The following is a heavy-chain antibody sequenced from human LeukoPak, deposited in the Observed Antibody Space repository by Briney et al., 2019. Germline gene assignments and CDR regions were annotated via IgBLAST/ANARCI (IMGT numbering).Heavy chain of an antibody. CDR2: IYYSGST. CDR1: GGSISSYY. D-gene: IGHD3-22*01. CDR3: AKLSYDSSGYPDY. V-gene: IGHV4-59*01. J-gene: IGHJ4*02. Sequence: SETLSLTCTVSGGSISSYYWSWIRQPPGKGLEWIGYIYYSGSTNYNPSLKSRVTISVDTSKNQFSLKLSSVTAADTAVYYCAKLSYDSSGYPDYWGQGTLVTVSS.